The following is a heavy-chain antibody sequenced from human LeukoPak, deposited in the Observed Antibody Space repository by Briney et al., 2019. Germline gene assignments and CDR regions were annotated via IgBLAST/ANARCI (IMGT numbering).Heavy chain of an antibody. J-gene: IGHJ4*02. CDR3: ARSHYGSGVLDY. Sequence: GASVKVSCKASGYTFTSYGISWVRQAPGQGLEWMGRIIPILGIANYAQKFQGRVTITADKSTSTAYMELSSLRSEDTAVYYCARSHYGSGVLDYWGQGTLVTVSS. CDR2: IIPILGIA. V-gene: IGHV1-69*04. D-gene: IGHD3-10*01. CDR1: GYTFTSYG.